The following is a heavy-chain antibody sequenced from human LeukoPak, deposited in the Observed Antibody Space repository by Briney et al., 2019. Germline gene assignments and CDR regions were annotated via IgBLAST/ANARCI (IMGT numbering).Heavy chain of an antibody. J-gene: IGHJ6*03. V-gene: IGHV4-59*01. Sequence: SETLSLTCTVSGGSISRYYWSWIRQPPGKGLEWIGYIYYSGSTNYNPSLKSRVTISVDTSKNQFSLKLSSVTAADTAVYYCARDRRGAYYYYYMDVWGKGTTVTVSS. CDR2: IYYSGST. CDR1: GGSISRYY. CDR3: ARDRRGAYYYYYMDV.